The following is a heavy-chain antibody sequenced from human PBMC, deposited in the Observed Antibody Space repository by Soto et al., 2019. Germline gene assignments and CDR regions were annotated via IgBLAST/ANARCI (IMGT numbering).Heavy chain of an antibody. CDR1: GFTFSSYG. Sequence: GGSLRLSCAASGFTFSSYGMHWVRQAPGKGLEWVAVISYDGSNKYYADSVKGRFTISRDNSKNTLYLQMNSLRAEDTAVYYCAKDTYCSGCSCYSGRTGSYYFDYWGQGTLVTVSS. D-gene: IGHD2-15*01. J-gene: IGHJ4*02. CDR2: ISYDGSNK. CDR3: AKDTYCSGCSCYSGRTGSYYFDY. V-gene: IGHV3-30*18.